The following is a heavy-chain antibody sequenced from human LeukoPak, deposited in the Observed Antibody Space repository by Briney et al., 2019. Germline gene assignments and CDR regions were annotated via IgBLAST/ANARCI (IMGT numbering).Heavy chain of an antibody. CDR2: ISGSGGST. V-gene: IGHV3-23*01. Sequence: GGSLRLSCAASGFTFSSYAMSWVRQAPGKGLEWVSAISGSGGSTYYADSVKGRFTISRDNSKNSLYLQMNSLRTEDTALYYCAKDSGYSSSWGYYYYYGMDVWGQGTTVTVSS. J-gene: IGHJ6*02. CDR1: GFTFSSYA. CDR3: AKDSGYSSSWGYYYYYGMDV. D-gene: IGHD6-13*01.